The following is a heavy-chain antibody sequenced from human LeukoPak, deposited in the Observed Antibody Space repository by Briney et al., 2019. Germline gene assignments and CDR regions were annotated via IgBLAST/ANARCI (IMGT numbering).Heavy chain of an antibody. CDR1: GGSISSGGYY. D-gene: IGHD3-3*01. J-gene: IGHJ4*02. Sequence: SETLSLTCTVSGGSISSGGYYWSWIRQHPGKGLEWIGYIYYSGSTYYNPSLKSRVTISVDTSKTQFSLKLSSVTAADTAVYYCARVRQNYDFWSGYYTGPLDYWGQGTLVTVSS. CDR3: ARVRQNYDFWSGYYTGPLDY. CDR2: IYYSGST. V-gene: IGHV4-31*03.